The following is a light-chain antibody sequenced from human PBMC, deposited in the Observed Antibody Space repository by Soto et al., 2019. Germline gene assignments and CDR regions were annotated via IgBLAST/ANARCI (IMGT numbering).Light chain of an antibody. V-gene: IGKV1-27*01. Sequence: DIQMTQSPSSLSASVGDRVTITCRASQGISNYLAWYQQKPGKVPKLLIYAASTLQSGVPSRFSGSGSGTDFSLTSRTLQTEDVATYYCQKYNTSPWTFGQGTKVDIK. J-gene: IGKJ1*01. CDR2: AAS. CDR3: QKYNTSPWT. CDR1: QGISNY.